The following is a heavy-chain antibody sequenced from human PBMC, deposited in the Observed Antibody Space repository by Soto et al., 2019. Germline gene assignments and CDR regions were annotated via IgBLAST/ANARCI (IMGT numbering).Heavy chain of an antibody. CDR1: GFTFGTAW. D-gene: IGHD6-13*01. V-gene: IGHV3-15*01. J-gene: IGHJ4*02. CDR2: IKSKGEGETT. CDR3: ATDLPTAGGCEIDY. Sequence: PGGSLTLSCAASGFTFGTAWMIWVRQAPGKGLEWVGHIKSKGEGETTNYAAPVKGRFSISRDDSTNTQSLQMNNPNSDDTAVYYCATDLPTAGGCEIDYWGQGTLVTVSS.